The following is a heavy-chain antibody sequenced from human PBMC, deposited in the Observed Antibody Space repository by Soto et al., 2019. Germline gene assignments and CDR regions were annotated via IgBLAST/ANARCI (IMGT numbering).Heavy chain of an antibody. D-gene: IGHD6-13*01. V-gene: IGHV3-9*01. CDR3: AKDGGPIAAAGTNLDY. J-gene: IGHJ4*02. CDR1: GFTFDDYA. Sequence: PGGSLRLSCGASGFTFDDYAMHWVRQAPGKGLEWVSGISWNSGSIGYADSVKGRFTISRDNAKNSLYLQMNSLRAEDTALYYCAKDGGPIAAAGTNLDYWGQGTLVTVSS. CDR2: ISWNSGSI.